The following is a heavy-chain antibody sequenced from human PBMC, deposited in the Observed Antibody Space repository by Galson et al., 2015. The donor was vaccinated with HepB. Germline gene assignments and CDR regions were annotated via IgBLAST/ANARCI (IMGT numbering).Heavy chain of an antibody. CDR2: ISGSGGST. V-gene: IGHV3-23*01. CDR3: AKDLFSSMVRGPIGAFDI. Sequence: SLRLSCAASGFTFSSYAMSWVRQAPGKGLEWVSAISGSGGSTYYADSVKGRFTISRDNSKNTLYLQMNSLRAEDTAVYYCAKDLFSSMVRGPIGAFDIWGQGTMVTVSS. CDR1: GFTFSSYA. D-gene: IGHD3-10*01. J-gene: IGHJ3*02.